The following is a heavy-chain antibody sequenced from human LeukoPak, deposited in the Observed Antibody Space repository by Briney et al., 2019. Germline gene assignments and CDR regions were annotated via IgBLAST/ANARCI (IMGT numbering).Heavy chain of an antibody. CDR2: ISWNSGSI. V-gene: IGHV3-9*01. J-gene: IGHJ6*02. CDR3: AKDISYYDSSGYSSYGMDV. D-gene: IGHD3-22*01. CDR1: GFTFDDYA. Sequence: GGSLRLSCAASGFTFDDYAMHWVRQAPGKGLEWVSGISWNSGSIGYADSVKGRFTISRDNAKNSLYLQMNSLRAEDTALYYRAKDISYYDSSGYSSYGMDVWGQGTTVTVSS.